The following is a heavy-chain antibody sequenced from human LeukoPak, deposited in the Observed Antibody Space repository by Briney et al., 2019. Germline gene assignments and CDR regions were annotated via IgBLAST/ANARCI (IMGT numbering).Heavy chain of an antibody. J-gene: IGHJ4*02. D-gene: IGHD2-15*01. V-gene: IGHV3-48*03. CDR3: ARANLLGFDY. CDR2: ISSSGSSI. Sequence: GETLRLSCAASGFTFSSYEVNWVRQAPGKGLEWISYISSSGSSIYNADSVKGRFTISRDNAKNSLYLQMNSLRPADTAVYYCARANLLGFDYWGQGTLLTVSS. CDR1: GFTFSSYE.